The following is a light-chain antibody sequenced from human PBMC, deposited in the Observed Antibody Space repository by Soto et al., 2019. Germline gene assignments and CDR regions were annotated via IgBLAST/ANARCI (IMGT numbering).Light chain of an antibody. V-gene: IGLV1-40*01. CDR2: GNN. CDR1: SSNIGAAYD. CDR3: QSYDSSLSGWV. Sequence: QAAVTQPPSVSGAPGQKVTISCTRSSSNIGAAYDVHWYQHLPGTAPKLLIYGNNNRPSGVPDRFSGSKSGTSASLAITGLQAEDEADYYCQSYDSSLSGWVFGGGTKLTVL. J-gene: IGLJ3*02.